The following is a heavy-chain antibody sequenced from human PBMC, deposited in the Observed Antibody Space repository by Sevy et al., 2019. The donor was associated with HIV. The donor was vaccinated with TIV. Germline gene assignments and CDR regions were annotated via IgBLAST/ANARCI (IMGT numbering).Heavy chain of an antibody. CDR2: ISYDGSKK. Sequence: GGSLRLSCAASGFTFSSYAMHWVRQAPGKGLEWVAVISYDGSKKYYADSVKGRFTISRDNSKNTLYLEMNSLRAEETAVYYCASPPHVDTAKHDYWGQGTLVTVSS. D-gene: IGHD5-18*01. CDR3: ASPPHVDTAKHDY. V-gene: IGHV3-30-3*01. CDR1: GFTFSSYA. J-gene: IGHJ4*02.